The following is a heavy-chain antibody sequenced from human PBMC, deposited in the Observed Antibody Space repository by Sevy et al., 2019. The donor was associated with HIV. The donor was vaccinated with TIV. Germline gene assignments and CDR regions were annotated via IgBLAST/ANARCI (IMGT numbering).Heavy chain of an antibody. D-gene: IGHD4-17*01. J-gene: IGHJ5*02. CDR3: ARPDRGVYFRVFAP. Sequence: GGSLRLSCAASGFTFSSSIINWVRQAPGKGLEWVSSISGTGSTIYYADSVKGRFTISRDNAKNSLYLQMHSLRDEDRGVYYCARPDRGVYFRVFAPWGQGTGVTVSS. CDR2: ISGTGSTI. V-gene: IGHV3-48*02. CDR1: GFTFSSSI.